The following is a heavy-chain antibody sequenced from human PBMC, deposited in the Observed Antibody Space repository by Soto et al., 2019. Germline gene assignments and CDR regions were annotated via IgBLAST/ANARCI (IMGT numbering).Heavy chain of an antibody. CDR1: GFTFSDYY. Sequence: GGSLRLSCAASGFTFSDYYMSWIRQAPGKGLEWVSYISSSGSTIYYADSVKGRFTISRDNAKNSLYLQMNSLRAEDTAVYYCTPWSGYSQFSMSLLEFDYWGQGTLVTVSS. D-gene: IGHD3-3*01. CDR2: ISSSGSTI. V-gene: IGHV3-11*01. J-gene: IGHJ4*02. CDR3: TPWSGYSQFSMSLLEFDY.